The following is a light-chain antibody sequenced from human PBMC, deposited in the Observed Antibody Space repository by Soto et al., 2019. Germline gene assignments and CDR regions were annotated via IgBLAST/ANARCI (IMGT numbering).Light chain of an antibody. CDR3: QKYNSAPWT. Sequence: DIQMTQSPSSLSASVGDRVTISCRASQGISNYLAWYQQKPGKVPKLLIYAAATLQFGVPSRFTGSGSATEFSLTITSLQPEDAATYYCQKYNSAPWTFGQGTKVEIK. CDR1: QGISNY. CDR2: AAA. V-gene: IGKV1-27*01. J-gene: IGKJ1*01.